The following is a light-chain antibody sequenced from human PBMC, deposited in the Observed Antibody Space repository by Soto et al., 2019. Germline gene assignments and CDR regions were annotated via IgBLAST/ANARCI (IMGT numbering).Light chain of an antibody. CDR3: QHYGSSPKWT. V-gene: IGKV3-20*01. Sequence: EIVLTQSPGTLSLSPGERATLSCRASESVSSSYLAWYQQKPGQAPRLLIYGASNRATGIPDRFSGSGSGTDFTLTISRLEPEDFAVYYCQHYGSSPKWTFGQGTKVDNK. J-gene: IGKJ1*01. CDR2: GAS. CDR1: ESVSSSY.